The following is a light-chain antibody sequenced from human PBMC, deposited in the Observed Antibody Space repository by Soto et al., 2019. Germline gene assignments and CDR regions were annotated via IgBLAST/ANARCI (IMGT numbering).Light chain of an antibody. J-gene: IGKJ5*01. V-gene: IGKV1-9*01. CDR1: QAISNY. CDR3: QHLISYPIT. Sequence: DIQLTQSPSFLSASVGDRVTITCRASQAISNYLAWYQQKPGEAPKLLISVISTLRSGVPSRFSGSGSGTEFSLTINSLQPEDFATYYFQHLISYPITFGQGTRLEIK. CDR2: VIS.